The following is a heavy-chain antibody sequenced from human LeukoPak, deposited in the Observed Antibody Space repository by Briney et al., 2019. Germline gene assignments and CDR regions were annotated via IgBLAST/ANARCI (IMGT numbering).Heavy chain of an antibody. V-gene: IGHV3-48*02. D-gene: IGHD6-13*01. Sequence: GGSLRLSCVVSGFTFSSCSMNWVRQAPGKGLEWVSYISSSSTTRYYADSVKGRFTISRDNAKNSLYLQMNSLRDEDSAVYYCARDPHIAAAGSIFDYWGQGTLVTVSS. CDR3: ARDPHIAAAGSIFDY. J-gene: IGHJ4*02. CDR2: ISSSSTTR. CDR1: GFTFSSCS.